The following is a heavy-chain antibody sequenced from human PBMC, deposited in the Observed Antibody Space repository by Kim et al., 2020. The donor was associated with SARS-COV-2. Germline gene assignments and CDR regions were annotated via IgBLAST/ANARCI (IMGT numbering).Heavy chain of an antibody. D-gene: IGHD3-22*01. CDR3: ARQSQDSSGYFSDY. Sequence: GESLKISCKGSGYSFNTYWIAWVRQMPGKGLEWMGIIYPGDSDTRYSPSFEGQVTITADKSITSAFLQWSSLKASDTAMYYCARQSQDSSGYFSDYWGQG. J-gene: IGHJ4*02. V-gene: IGHV5-51*01. CDR1: GYSFNTYW. CDR2: IYPGDSDT.